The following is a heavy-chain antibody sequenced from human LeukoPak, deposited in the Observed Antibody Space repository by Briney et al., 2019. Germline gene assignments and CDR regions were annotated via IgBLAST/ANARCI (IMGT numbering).Heavy chain of an antibody. V-gene: IGHV1-8*01. CDR1: GYTFTSYD. J-gene: IGHJ6*02. CDR2: MNPNSGNT. CDR3: ARVPAAIEDYYYYYYGMDV. D-gene: IGHD2-2*02. Sequence: ASVKVSCKASGYTFTSYDINWVRPATGQGLEWMGWMNPNSGNTGYAQKFQGRVTMTRNTSISTAYMELSSLRSEDTAVYYCARVPAAIEDYYYYYYGMDVWGQGTTVTVSS.